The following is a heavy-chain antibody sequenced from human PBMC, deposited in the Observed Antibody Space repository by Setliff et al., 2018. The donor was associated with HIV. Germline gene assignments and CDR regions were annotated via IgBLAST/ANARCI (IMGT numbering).Heavy chain of an antibody. V-gene: IGHV4-4*07. Sequence: SETLSLTCAVSGDSVSGYYWSWIRQPAGRGLEWIGRVHNSAGSDYNPSLKSRVTMSVDTAKNQLSLKLTAVSAADTAVYYCARDRIEVLADSPHDVFDIWGRGIMVTVSS. CDR3: ARDRIEVLADSPHDVFDI. CDR1: GDSVSGYY. D-gene: IGHD3-22*01. J-gene: IGHJ3*02. CDR2: VHNSAGS.